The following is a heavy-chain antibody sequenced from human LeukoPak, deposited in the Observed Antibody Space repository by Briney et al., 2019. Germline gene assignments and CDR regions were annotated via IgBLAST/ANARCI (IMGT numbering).Heavy chain of an antibody. J-gene: IGHJ6*03. CDR3: AKDEYGDPIYYYYYMDV. V-gene: IGHV3-23*01. D-gene: IGHD4-17*01. CDR1: GFTFSSHG. Sequence: GGSLRLSCAASGFTFSSHGMSWVRQAPGKGLEWVSAISGSGGSTYYADSVKGRFTISRDNSKNTLYLQMNSLRAEDTAVYYCAKDEYGDPIYYYYYMDVWGKGTTVTVSS. CDR2: ISGSGGST.